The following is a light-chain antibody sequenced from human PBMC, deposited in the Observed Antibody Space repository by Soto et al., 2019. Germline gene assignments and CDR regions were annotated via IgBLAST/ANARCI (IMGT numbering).Light chain of an antibody. J-gene: IGKJ1*01. Sequence: EIVLTQSPGTLSLSPGERATLSCRASQSVSSSYLAWYQQKPGQAPRLLIYGASSRATGIPDRFSGSGSGPDFTLTISRLEPEDFEVYYCQQYGSSSWTFGQGTKVEIK. CDR2: GAS. V-gene: IGKV3-20*01. CDR3: QQYGSSSWT. CDR1: QSVSSSY.